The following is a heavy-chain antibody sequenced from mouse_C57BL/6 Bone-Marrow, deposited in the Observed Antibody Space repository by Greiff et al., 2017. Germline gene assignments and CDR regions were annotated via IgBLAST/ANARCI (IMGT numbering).Heavy chain of an antibody. CDR2: IDPENGDT. D-gene: IGHD1-1*01. CDR3: TSYYDPDY. V-gene: IGHV14-4*01. J-gene: IGHJ2*01. Sequence: EVQLQESGAELVRPGASVKLSCTASGFNIKDDYMHWVKQRPEQGLEWIGWIDPENGDTEYASKFQGKATITADTSSNTAYLQLSSLTSEDTAVYYCTSYYDPDYWGQGTTLTVTS. CDR1: GFNIKDDY.